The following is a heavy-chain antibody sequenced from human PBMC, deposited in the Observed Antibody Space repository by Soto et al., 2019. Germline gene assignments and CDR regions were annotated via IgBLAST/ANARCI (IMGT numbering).Heavy chain of an antibody. D-gene: IGHD3-10*01. CDR3: TREYYYGSGWYYFDY. J-gene: IGHJ4*02. V-gene: IGHV3-49*03. CDR1: GFNFGGYA. CDR2: IRDKAYGGTT. Sequence: EVQLVESGGGLVQPGRSLRLSCTGSGFNFGGYAMNWFRQAPGKGLEWVGFIRDKAYGGTTEYAASVKGRFILSRDDSKSVAYLQMNSLKTEDTAVYYCTREYYYGSGWYYFDYSGQGTLVTVSS.